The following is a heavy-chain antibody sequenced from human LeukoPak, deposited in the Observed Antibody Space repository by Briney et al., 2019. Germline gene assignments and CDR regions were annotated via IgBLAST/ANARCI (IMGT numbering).Heavy chain of an antibody. J-gene: IGHJ5*02. CDR3: TRDSGTYNWLDP. CDR2: IDKKDNFYAT. D-gene: IGHD1-26*01. Sequence: GGPLKLSCAASGFTFSGSAIHWVRQSSGKGLEWVGHIDKKDNFYATTSAASVTGRFTISRDDSKNTAYLQMNSLKTEDTALYYCTRDSGTYNWLDPWGQGTLVTVSS. CDR1: GFTFSGSA. V-gene: IGHV3-73*01.